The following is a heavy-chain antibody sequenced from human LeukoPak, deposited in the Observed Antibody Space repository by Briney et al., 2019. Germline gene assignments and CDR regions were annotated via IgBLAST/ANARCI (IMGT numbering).Heavy chain of an antibody. CDR1: GGSISSYY. CDR2: IYYSGST. Sequence: KASETLSLTCTVSGGSISSYYWSWIRQPPGKGLEWIGYIYYSGSTNYNPSLKSRVTISVDTSKNQFSLKLSSVTAADTAVYYCARHRPLESGYYYYDYWGQGTLVTVSS. D-gene: IGHD3-3*01. J-gene: IGHJ4*02. V-gene: IGHV4-59*08. CDR3: ARHRPLESGYYYYDY.